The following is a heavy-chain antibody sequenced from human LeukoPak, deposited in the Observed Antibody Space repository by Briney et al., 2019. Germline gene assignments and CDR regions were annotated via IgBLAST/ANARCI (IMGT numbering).Heavy chain of an antibody. J-gene: IGHJ4*02. CDR1: DGSISPYY. CDR3: ARVTHSSGYYGY. D-gene: IGHD3-22*01. CDR2: IYYSGST. V-gene: IGHV4-59*01. Sequence: PSETLSLTCTVADGSISPYYWSWIRQPPGKGLEWIGYIYYSGSTNYNPSLKSRVTISVDTSKNQFSLKLSSVTAADTAVYYCARVTHSSGYYGYWGQGTLVTVSS.